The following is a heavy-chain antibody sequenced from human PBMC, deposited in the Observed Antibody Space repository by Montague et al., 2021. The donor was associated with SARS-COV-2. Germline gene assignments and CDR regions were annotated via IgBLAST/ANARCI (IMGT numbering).Heavy chain of an antibody. Sequence: SETLSLTCAVYGGSFSGHYWSWIRQPPGKGLEWIGEINNSGSTNXNPSLKSRVTISVDTSKNQFSLKLHSVTAADTAVYYCARGRIEVSMIVVVLTGASYYMDVWGKGTTVTASS. CDR2: INNSGST. J-gene: IGHJ6*03. CDR3: ARGRIEVSMIVVVLTGASYYMDV. D-gene: IGHD3-22*01. CDR1: GGSFSGHY. V-gene: IGHV4-34*01.